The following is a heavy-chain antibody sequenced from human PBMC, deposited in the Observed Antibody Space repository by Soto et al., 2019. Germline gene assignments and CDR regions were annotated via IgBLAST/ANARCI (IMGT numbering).Heavy chain of an antibody. CDR2: VFYSGST. CDR3: AKEFCDPNGCYGRWLDP. D-gene: IGHD2-15*01. J-gene: IGHJ5*02. V-gene: IGHV4-59*01. Sequence: VQLQESGPGLAKPSETLSLTCTVSGGSISSFHWSWIRQPPGKGLEWIGNVFYSGSTIYNPSLKSRVTISVDTSKNQFSLKLSSVTAADTAVYYCAKEFCDPNGCYGRWLDPWGQGTLVTVSS. CDR1: GGSISSFH.